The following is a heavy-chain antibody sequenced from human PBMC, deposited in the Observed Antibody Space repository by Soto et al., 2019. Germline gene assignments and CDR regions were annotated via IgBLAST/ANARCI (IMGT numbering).Heavy chain of an antibody. J-gene: IGHJ4*02. Sequence: EVRLVETGGDLIQPGGSLRLSCAASGFSVSNKYMNWVRQAPGKGLEWVSVIYSDGGTYYAESVKGRFTISRDNSKNTLYLQMNTLGPEDTAVYYCAREGGSYGPFDCWGQGTLVTVSS. D-gene: IGHD3-10*01. CDR1: GFSVSNKY. CDR2: IYSDGGT. CDR3: AREGGSYGPFDC. V-gene: IGHV3-53*02.